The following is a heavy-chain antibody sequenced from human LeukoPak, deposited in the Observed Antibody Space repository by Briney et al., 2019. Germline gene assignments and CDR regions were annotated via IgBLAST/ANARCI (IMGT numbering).Heavy chain of an antibody. J-gene: IGHJ4*02. Sequence: SVKVSCKASRFTFTSSSVILWVRQARGQRLEWMAWLVLGSGHTNTAQKFQGRVSITGDMSTSTAYMELSSLRSEDTAVYYCARVGSYYDFWSGYSRHFDYWGQGTLVTVSS. D-gene: IGHD3-3*01. CDR1: RFTFTSSSV. CDR3: ARVGSYYDFWSGYSRHFDY. CDR2: LVLGSGHT. V-gene: IGHV1-58*02.